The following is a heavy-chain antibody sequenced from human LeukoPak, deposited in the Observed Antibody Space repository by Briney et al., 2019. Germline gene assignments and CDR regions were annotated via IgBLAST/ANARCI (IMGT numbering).Heavy chain of an antibody. J-gene: IGHJ4*02. V-gene: IGHV3-23*01. Sequence: PGGSLRLSCAASGFTFSSYAMSWVRQAPGKGLEWVSAISGSGGSTYYADSLKGRFTISRDNSKNTLYLQMNSLRAEDAAVYYCAKDGSCSSTSCYYGYWGQGTLVTVSS. D-gene: IGHD2-2*01. CDR2: ISGSGGST. CDR1: GFTFSSYA. CDR3: AKDGSCSSTSCYYGY.